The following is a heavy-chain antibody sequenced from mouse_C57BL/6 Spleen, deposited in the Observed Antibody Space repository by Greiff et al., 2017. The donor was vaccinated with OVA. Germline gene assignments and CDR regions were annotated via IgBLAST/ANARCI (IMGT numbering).Heavy chain of an antibody. CDR1: GYTFTSYW. CDR3: ARALNWDGYYFDY. D-gene: IGHD4-1*01. CDR2: INPSSGYT. Sequence: VQLQQSGAELAKPGASVKLSCKASGYTFTSYWMHWVKQRPGQGLEWIGYINPSSGYTKYNQKFKDKATLTADKSSSTAYMQLSSLTYEDSAVYYCARALNWDGYYFDYWGQGTTLTVSS. V-gene: IGHV1-7*01. J-gene: IGHJ2*01.